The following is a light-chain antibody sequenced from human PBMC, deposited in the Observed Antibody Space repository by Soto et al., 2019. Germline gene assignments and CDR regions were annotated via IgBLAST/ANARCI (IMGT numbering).Light chain of an antibody. CDR2: LAS. CDR1: QSVSSN. J-gene: IGKJ4*01. Sequence: EIVMTQSPATLSVSPGERATLSCRASQSVSSNLAWYQHKPGQAPRLLMFLASTRAAGIPARFSGSGTETEFTLTISSLRSEDFAVYYCQQYNNWPLTFGGGTKVEIK. CDR3: QQYNNWPLT. V-gene: IGKV3-15*01.